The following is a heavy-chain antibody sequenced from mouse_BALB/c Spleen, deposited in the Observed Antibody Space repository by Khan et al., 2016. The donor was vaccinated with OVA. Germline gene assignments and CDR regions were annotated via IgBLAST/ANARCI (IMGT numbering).Heavy chain of an antibody. CDR2: ISTYSGNT. CDR3: TRPAYDGYYDY. CDR1: GYTFTDYA. V-gene: IGHV1S137*01. Sequence: QVQLQQSGPELVRPGVSVKISCKGSGYTFTDYAMHWVKQSHAKSLEWIGLISTYSGNTNYKQTFKGKATMTVDKSSSTAYMELARLTSEDSAIYACTRPAYDGYYDYWGQGTTLTVSS. D-gene: IGHD2-3*01. J-gene: IGHJ2*01.